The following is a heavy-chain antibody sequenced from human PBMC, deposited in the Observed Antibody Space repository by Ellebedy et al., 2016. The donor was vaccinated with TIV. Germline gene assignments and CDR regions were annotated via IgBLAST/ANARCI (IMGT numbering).Heavy chain of an antibody. CDR1: GFTFSYYW. CDR3: TRTPTSYYFDY. J-gene: IGHJ4*02. Sequence: GESLKISCEASGFTFSYYWMHWVRQAPGKGLVWVSRVNGGGVSTSYSDSVKGRFTISRDNAKKTLYLQMNSLRAEDTAVYYCTRTPTSYYFDYWGQGALVTVSS. CDR2: VNGGGVST. V-gene: IGHV3-74*01.